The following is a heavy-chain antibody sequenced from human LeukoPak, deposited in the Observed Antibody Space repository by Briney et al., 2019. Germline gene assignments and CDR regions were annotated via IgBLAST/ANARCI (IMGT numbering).Heavy chain of an antibody. V-gene: IGHV3-23*01. CDR1: GFTFRSYT. D-gene: IGHD2-2*01. CDR2: ISADGDST. CDR3: AKRRYCTSTSCHDFDY. J-gene: IGHJ4*02. Sequence: SGRSLRLSCAASGFTFRSYTMNWVRQAPGKGLEWVSAISADGDSTYYADSVEGRFTISRDNSKNTLYLQMNSLRPGDTAVYYCAKRRYCTSTSCHDFDYWGQGTLVTVSS.